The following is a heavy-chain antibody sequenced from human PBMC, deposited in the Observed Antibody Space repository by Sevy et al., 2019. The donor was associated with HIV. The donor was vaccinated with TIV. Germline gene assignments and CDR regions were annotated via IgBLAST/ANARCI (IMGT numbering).Heavy chain of an antibody. D-gene: IGHD2-2*01. V-gene: IGHV3-33*01. CDR3: ARAPGYCTSTNCYDWFDP. CDR1: GFTFSSYG. J-gene: IGHJ5*02. CDR2: IWNDGSNQ. Sequence: GGSLRLSCAASGFTFSSYGMHWVRQAPGKGLEGVAVIWNDGSNQYYADSVEGGFTVSRENSTNTLYLQMNSLRAEDTAVYYCARAPGYCTSTNCYDWFDPWGHGTLVTVSS.